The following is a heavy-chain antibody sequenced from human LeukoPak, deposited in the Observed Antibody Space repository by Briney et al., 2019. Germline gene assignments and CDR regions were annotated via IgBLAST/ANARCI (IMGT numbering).Heavy chain of an antibody. CDR1: GFTFSSYA. Sequence: GGSLRLSCAASGFTFSSYAMSWVRQAPGKGLEWVSAISGSGGSTYYADSVKGRFTISRDNSKNTLSLQMNSLRAEDTAVYYCASGEFRHGLQVDYWGQGTLVAVSS. CDR2: ISGSGGST. V-gene: IGHV3-23*01. J-gene: IGHJ4*02. D-gene: IGHD3/OR15-3a*01. CDR3: ASGEFRHGLQVDY.